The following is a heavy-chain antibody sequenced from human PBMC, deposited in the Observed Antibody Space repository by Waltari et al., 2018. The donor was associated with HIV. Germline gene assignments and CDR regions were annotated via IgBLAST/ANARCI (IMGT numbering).Heavy chain of an antibody. Sequence: LQLRESLSGLVMPSETLSLTCSVSGGSIRSSAHYWGWLRQSSGEGLGWVGSIYYTGTTHYWSFVKKRHSQAVEEAKGEMALAVKSVSAAETASQNSARGTTENGVTAGFGCWGEGT. CDR2: IYYTGTT. J-gene: IGHJ4*02. CDR1: GGSIRSSAHY. CDR3: ARGTTENGVTAGFGC. V-gene: IGHV4-39*01. D-gene: IGHD2-21*02.